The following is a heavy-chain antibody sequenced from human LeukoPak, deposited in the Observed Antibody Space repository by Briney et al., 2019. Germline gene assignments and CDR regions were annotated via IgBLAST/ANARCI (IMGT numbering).Heavy chain of an antibody. J-gene: IGHJ5*02. Sequence: GGSLRLSCAASGFTFRSYEMNWVRQAPGKGLECISYIDNTGTVIYTADSFKGRFTTSRDNAANSLYLKMDSLTAEDPPVYYCARALGYGALDPWPQGTLVTVSS. CDR3: ARALGYGALDP. CDR1: GFTFRSYE. V-gene: IGHV3-48*03. D-gene: IGHD4-17*01. CDR2: IDNTGTVI.